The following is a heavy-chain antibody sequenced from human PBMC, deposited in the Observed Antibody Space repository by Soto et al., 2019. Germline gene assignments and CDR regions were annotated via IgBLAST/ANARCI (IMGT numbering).Heavy chain of an antibody. CDR2: ISVSGETT. Sequence: EVQLVESGGGLVQPGGSLRLSCAGSGFTLSDHYIDWVRQAPGKGLEWLSAISVSGETTYYADSVRGRFTISRDNSRATVFLQMSNLRAEDTALYYCAKEQWLIQGHFDYWGQGILVTVSS. CDR1: GFTLSDHY. J-gene: IGHJ4*02. D-gene: IGHD5-18*01. CDR3: AKEQWLIQGHFDY. V-gene: IGHV3-23*04.